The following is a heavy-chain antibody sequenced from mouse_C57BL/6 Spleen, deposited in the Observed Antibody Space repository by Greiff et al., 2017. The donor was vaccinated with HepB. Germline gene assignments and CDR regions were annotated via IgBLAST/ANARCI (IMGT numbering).Heavy chain of an antibody. CDR1: GFTIKNTY. D-gene: IGHD1-1*01. CDR3: ARSNFGDYGSSYCDY. V-gene: IGHV14-3*01. CDR2: IDPANGNT. J-gene: IGHJ2*01. Sequence: EVQLQQSVAELVRPGASVKLSCTASGFTIKNTYMHWVKQRPEQGLEWIGRIDPANGNTNYAPKFQGKATITADTSSNTAYLQLSSLTSEDTAIYYCARSNFGDYGSSYCDYWGQGTTLTVSS.